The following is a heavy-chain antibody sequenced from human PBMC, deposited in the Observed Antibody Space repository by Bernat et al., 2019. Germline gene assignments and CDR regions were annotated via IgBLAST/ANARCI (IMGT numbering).Heavy chain of an antibody. Sequence: LYLQESGPGLVKPSETLSLTCSLSGDSITSISFHWGWIRQPPGKGLEWIGSKYHSGSTFYNPSLKSRVFISTDTSRNEFSLSLNSVTAADTAVYYCVRHRHANFATVHWFGPWGQGILVTVAS. CDR1: GDSITSISFH. CDR2: KYHSGST. J-gene: IGHJ5*02. D-gene: IGHD7-27*01. CDR3: VRHRHANFATVHWFGP. V-gene: IGHV4-39*01.